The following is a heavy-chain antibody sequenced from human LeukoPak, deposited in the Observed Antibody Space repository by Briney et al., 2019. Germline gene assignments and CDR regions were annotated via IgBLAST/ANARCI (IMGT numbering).Heavy chain of an antibody. CDR2: IYYSGST. Sequence: SETLSLTCTVSGGSISSSPYYWGWIRQPPGKRLEWIGSIYYSGSTYYNPSFKSRVTISVDTSKNQFSLKLSSVTAADTAVYYCARGRKGTVRYYYYYYMDVWGKGTTVTVSS. CDR3: ARGRKGTVRYYYYYYMDV. D-gene: IGHD4-17*01. CDR1: GGSISSSPYY. J-gene: IGHJ6*03. V-gene: IGHV4-39*07.